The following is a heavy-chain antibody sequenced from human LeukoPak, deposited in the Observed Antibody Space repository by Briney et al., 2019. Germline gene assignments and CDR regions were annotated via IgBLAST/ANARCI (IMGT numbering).Heavy chain of an antibody. CDR2: IYYSGST. CDR1: GGSITTSSYY. J-gene: IGHJ2*01. D-gene: IGHD2/OR15-2a*01. Sequence: PSETLSLTCTVSGGSITTSSYYWGWIRQPPGKGLEWIGIIYYSGSTYYNPSLKGRVTISVDTSKNQFSLKLSSVTAADTAVYYCARAFRARYFDLWGRGALVTVSS. V-gene: IGHV4-39*01. CDR3: ARAFRARYFDL.